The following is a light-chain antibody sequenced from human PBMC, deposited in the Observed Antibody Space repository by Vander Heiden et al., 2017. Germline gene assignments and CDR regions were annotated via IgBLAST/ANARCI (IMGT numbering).Light chain of an antibody. CDR2: AAS. Sequence: DIPITQSPSSLSASVGDRVTITCRASQSISSYLNWYQQKPGKAPKLLIYAASSLQSGVPSRFSGSGSGTEFTLTISRLQPEDFATYYCQQSNSTPWTFGQGTKVEIK. J-gene: IGKJ1*01. CDR1: QSISSY. CDR3: QQSNSTPWT. V-gene: IGKV1-39*01.